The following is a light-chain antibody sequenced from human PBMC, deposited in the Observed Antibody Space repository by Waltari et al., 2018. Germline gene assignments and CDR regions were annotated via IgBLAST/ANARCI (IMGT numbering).Light chain of an antibody. Sequence: DIQMTQTPSTLSASVGDRVTITCRASQSISDWLAWYQQKPGKAPKVLIYDASTLESGVPSRFSGSGSGTDFSLTISSLQPDDFATYYCQQYNSYPFTFGGGTKVEIK. CDR3: QQYNSYPFT. J-gene: IGKJ4*01. CDR1: QSISDW. V-gene: IGKV1-5*01. CDR2: DAS.